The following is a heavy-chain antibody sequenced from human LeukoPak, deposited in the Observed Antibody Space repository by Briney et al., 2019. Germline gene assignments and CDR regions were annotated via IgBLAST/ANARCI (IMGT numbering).Heavy chain of an antibody. V-gene: IGHV1-2*02. D-gene: IGHD6-6*01. Sequence: ASVKVSCKASGYTFTGYYIHWVRQAPGQGLEWMGWINPNSGGTNYAQKLQGRVTMTTDTSTSTAYMELRSLRSDDTAVYYCARDRKSIAARRAIDYWGQGTLVTVSS. CDR1: GYTFTGYY. CDR3: ARDRKSIAARRAIDY. J-gene: IGHJ4*02. CDR2: INPNSGGT.